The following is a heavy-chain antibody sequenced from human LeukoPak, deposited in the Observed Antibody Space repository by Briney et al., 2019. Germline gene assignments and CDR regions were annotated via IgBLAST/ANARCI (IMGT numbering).Heavy chain of an antibody. CDR2: ISSSSSYI. Sequence: KTGGSLRLSCAASGFTFSSYAMSWVRQAPGKGLEWVSSISSSSSYIYYADSVKGRFTISRDNAKNSLYLQMNSLRAEDTAVYYCARDPVVPAANDYYGMDVWGQGTTVTVSS. CDR1: GFTFSSYA. J-gene: IGHJ6*02. CDR3: ARDPVVPAANDYYGMDV. V-gene: IGHV3-21*01. D-gene: IGHD2-2*01.